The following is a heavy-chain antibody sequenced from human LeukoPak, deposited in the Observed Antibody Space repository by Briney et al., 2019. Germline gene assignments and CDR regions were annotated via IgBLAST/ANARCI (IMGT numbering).Heavy chain of an antibody. J-gene: IGHJ4*02. CDR1: GGSISSSSYY. D-gene: IGHD1-1*01. V-gene: IGHV4-39*01. CDR3: ARQAWNYFDY. CDR2: IYYSGSA. Sequence: SETLSLTCTVSGGSISSSSYYWGWIRQPPGKGLEWIGSIYYSGSAYYNPSLKSRVTISVDTSKSQFSLKLSSVTAADTAVYYCARQAWNYFDYWGQGTLVTVSS.